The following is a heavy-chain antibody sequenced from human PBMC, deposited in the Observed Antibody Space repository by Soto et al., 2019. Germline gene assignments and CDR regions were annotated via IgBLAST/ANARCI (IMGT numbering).Heavy chain of an antibody. CDR1: GFTFSSYW. V-gene: IGHV3-23*01. CDR3: AKGYCSGGSCYLTPPSYFDY. CDR2: ISGSGGST. Sequence: GGSLRRSCAACGFTFSSYWMSWVRPAPGKGLEWVSAISGSGGSTYYVDSVKGRFTISRDNSKNTLYLQMNSLRAEDTAVYYCAKGYCSGGSCYLTPPSYFDYWGQGTLVTVSS. J-gene: IGHJ4*02. D-gene: IGHD2-15*01.